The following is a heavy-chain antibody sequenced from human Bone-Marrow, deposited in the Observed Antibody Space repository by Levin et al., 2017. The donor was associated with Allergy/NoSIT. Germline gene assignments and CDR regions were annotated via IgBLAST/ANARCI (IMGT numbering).Heavy chain of an antibody. CDR2: INEDGSNT. Sequence: PGESLKISCAASEISFGRYWMHWVRQDPGKGLVWVSRINEDGSNTKYADSVKGRFTISRDNAKNTLYLQMKSLRVEDTGVYYCARGEAGAGSWFDPWGQGTLVTVSS. D-gene: IGHD6-13*01. CDR1: EISFGRYW. CDR3: ARGEAGAGSWFDP. V-gene: IGHV3-74*01. J-gene: IGHJ5*02.